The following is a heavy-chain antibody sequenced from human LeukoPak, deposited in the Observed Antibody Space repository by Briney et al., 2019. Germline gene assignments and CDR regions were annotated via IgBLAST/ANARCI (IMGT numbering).Heavy chain of an antibody. J-gene: IGHJ4*02. Sequence: GGSLRLSCGASGITFSSYSMNRVRQAPGKGLEWVSYISSSGSTKYYADSVKGRFTVSRDNARNSLYLQMNSLRAEDTAVYFCARGGLSIMGYWGQGTLVTVSS. D-gene: IGHD2/OR15-2a*01. CDR2: ISSSGSTK. CDR3: ARGGLSIMGY. CDR1: GITFSSYS. V-gene: IGHV3-48*01.